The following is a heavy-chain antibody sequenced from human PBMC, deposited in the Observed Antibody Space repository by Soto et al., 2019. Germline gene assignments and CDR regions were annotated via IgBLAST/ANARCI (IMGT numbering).Heavy chain of an antibody. CDR2: IYHSGST. J-gene: IGHJ4*02. CDR1: GVSISSGGYS. CDR3: ASMRGGDDSRGYDY. Sequence: SETRSLTCAVSGVSISSGGYSWSWIRQPPGKGLEWIGYIYHSGSTYYNPSLKSRVTISVDRSKNQFSLKLSSVTAADTAVYYCASMRGGDDSRGYDYWAQGTLVTVS. V-gene: IGHV4-30-2*01. D-gene: IGHD3-22*01.